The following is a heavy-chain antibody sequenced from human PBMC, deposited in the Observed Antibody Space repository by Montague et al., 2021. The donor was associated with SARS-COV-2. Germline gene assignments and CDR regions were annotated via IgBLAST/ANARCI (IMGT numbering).Heavy chain of an antibody. J-gene: IGHJ6*02. Sequence: SETLSLICTVSGGSISSSSYYWGWIRQPPGKGLEWIGSIYYTGSTYHNPSLKSRVTISVDTSKNQFSLKLSSVTAADTAVYYCASDNRIAMLVVVTRYGLDVWGQGTTVTVSS. V-gene: IGHV4-39*07. CDR3: ASDNRIAMLVVVTRYGLDV. D-gene: IGHD3-22*01. CDR1: GGSISSSSYY. CDR2: IYYTGST.